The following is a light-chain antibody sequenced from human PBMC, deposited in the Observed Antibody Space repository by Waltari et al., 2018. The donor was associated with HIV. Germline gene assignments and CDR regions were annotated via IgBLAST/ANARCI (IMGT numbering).Light chain of an antibody. CDR3: AAWDDNRNTVV. V-gene: IGLV1-44*01. CDR2: SNN. CDR1: SSNIGSNS. Sequence: QSVLTQPPSASGPPGQRVAIPCSGTSSNIGSNSCPGYQQVSGAAPKLIINSNNQRPSGVPGRFSGSKSGTAGSLAISALQSEDEADYYCAAWDDNRNTVVFGGGTKLTVL. J-gene: IGLJ2*01.